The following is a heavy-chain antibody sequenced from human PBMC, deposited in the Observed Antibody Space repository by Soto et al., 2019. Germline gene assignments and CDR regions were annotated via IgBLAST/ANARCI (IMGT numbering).Heavy chain of an antibody. J-gene: IGHJ4*02. CDR2: ISYDGSNK. CDR1: GFTFSSYA. CDR3: ARGRALQYCSSTSCYGPEYYFDY. V-gene: IGHV3-30-3*01. Sequence: QVQLVESGGGVVQPGRSLRLSCAASGFTFSSYAMHWVRQAPGKGLEWVAVISYDGSNKYYADSVKGRFTISRDNSKNTLYLQMNSLRAEDTAVYYCARGRALQYCSSTSCYGPEYYFDYWGQGTLVTVSS. D-gene: IGHD2-2*01.